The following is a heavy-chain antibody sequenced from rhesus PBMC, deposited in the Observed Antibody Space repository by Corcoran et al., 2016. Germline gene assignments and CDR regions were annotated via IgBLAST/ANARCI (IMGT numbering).Heavy chain of an antibody. J-gene: IGHJ5-2*02. CDR2: ITCSGIT. CDR1: GGSISSGYSY. D-gene: IGHD3-3*01. Sequence: QVQLQESGPGLVKPSETLSLPCAVSGGSISSGYSYWSWIRPPPGQGLEWIGYITCSGITSYNPSLKSRVTISRDTSKNQCSLKLSSGTAADTAVYYCARPYYNFWSGQDNSLDVWGRGVLVTVSS. V-gene: IGHV4-122*02. CDR3: ARPYYNFWSGQDNSLDV.